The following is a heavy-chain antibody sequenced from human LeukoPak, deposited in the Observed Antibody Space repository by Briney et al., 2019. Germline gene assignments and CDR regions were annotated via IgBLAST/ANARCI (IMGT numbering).Heavy chain of an antibody. D-gene: IGHD1-1*01. V-gene: IGHV4-34*01. Sequence: SETLSLTCAVYGGSFSGYYWSWIRQPPGKGLEWIGEINHSGSTNYNPSLKSRVTISVDTSKNQFSLKLSSVTAADTAVYYCARGRWNARASGYYYGMDVWGQGTTVTVSS. CDR3: ARGRWNARASGYYYGMDV. CDR1: GGSFSGYY. CDR2: INHSGST. J-gene: IGHJ6*02.